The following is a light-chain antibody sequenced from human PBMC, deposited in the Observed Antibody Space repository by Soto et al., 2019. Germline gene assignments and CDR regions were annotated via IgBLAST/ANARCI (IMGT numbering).Light chain of an antibody. V-gene: IGKV1-27*01. CDR3: QHYHSPPFT. CDR2: AAS. J-gene: IGKJ3*01. Sequence: IQMTQSPSSLSAFVGDSVTFTCRASQGISNYLAWYHQKPGKVPKLLVYAASTLHSQVPSRISGSGSGTEFTLTIRSLQPEDVGTYYCQHYHSPPFTFGPGTKLEIK. CDR1: QGISNY.